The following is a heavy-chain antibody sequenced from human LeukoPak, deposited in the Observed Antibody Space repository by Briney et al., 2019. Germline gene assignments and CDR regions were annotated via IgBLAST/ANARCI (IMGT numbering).Heavy chain of an antibody. Sequence: GGSLTLSCAPSGFTFSSYAMSWVRQAQGKGLEWVSAIRGSGGSTYYADSVKGRFTISRDNSKNTLYLQMNSLRAEDTAVYYCAKSRITPNGPTAAAGAEYFQHWGQGTLVTVSS. CDR3: AKSRITPNGPTAAAGAEYFQH. CDR1: GFTFSSYA. D-gene: IGHD6-13*01. J-gene: IGHJ1*01. V-gene: IGHV3-23*01. CDR2: IRGSGGST.